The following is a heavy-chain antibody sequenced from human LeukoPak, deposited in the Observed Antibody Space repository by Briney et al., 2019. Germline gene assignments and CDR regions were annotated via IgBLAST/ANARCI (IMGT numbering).Heavy chain of an antibody. CDR1: GYTFTSYG. CDR2: ISAYNVNT. D-gene: IGHD2-15*01. V-gene: IGHV1-18*01. J-gene: IGHJ6*02. CDR3: ARVVVVVAAKHYYYYYGMDV. Sequence: ASVKVSCKASGYTFTSYGISWVRQAPEQGLEWMGWISAYNVNTNYAQKLQGRVTMTTDTSTSTAYMELWSLRSDDTAVYYCARVVVVVAAKHYYYYYGMDVWGQGTTVTVSS.